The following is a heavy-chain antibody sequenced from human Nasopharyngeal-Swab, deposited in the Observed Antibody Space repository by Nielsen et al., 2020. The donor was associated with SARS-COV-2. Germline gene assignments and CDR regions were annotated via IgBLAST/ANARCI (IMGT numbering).Heavy chain of an antibody. V-gene: IGHV6-1*01. CDR2: TNYRSKWYN. Sequence: SQTLSLTRAISGDSLPSSSAAWNWIRQSPSGGLEWLGRTNYRSKWYNDYAVSVKSRITINPDTSKNQFSLHLNSVTPEDTAVYYCARARGAYGDYYYYYYTDVWGKGTTVTVSS. D-gene: IGHD4-17*01. J-gene: IGHJ6*03. CDR3: ARARGAYGDYYYYYYTDV. CDR1: GDSLPSSSAA.